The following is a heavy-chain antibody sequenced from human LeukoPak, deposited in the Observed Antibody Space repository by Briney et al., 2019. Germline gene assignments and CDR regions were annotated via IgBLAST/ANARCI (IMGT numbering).Heavy chain of an antibody. Sequence: GGSLRLSCAASGFTFSSYPIHWVRQAPGKGLDWVAVISDDGNNPYYSDSVKGRFTISRDNSKNTVYLQMNGLRAEDTAVYYCAKDLNRIAAAGPFDYWGQGTLVTVSS. J-gene: IGHJ4*02. V-gene: IGHV3-30-3*01. CDR1: GFTFSSYP. CDR3: AKDLNRIAAAGPFDY. D-gene: IGHD6-13*01. CDR2: ISDDGNNP.